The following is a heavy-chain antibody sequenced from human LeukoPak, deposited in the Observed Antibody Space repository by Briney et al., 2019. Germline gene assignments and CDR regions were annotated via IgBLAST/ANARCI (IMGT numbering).Heavy chain of an antibody. V-gene: IGHV3-48*02. Sequence: GGSLRFSCAASEFTFSSYSMNWVRQAPGKGLEWVSYISSSSSTIYYADSVKGRFTISRDNAKNSLYLQMNSLRDDDTAVYYCARDRDSSFDYWGQGTPVTVSS. D-gene: IGHD6-6*01. CDR1: EFTFSSYS. CDR2: ISSSSSTI. J-gene: IGHJ4*02. CDR3: ARDRDSSFDY.